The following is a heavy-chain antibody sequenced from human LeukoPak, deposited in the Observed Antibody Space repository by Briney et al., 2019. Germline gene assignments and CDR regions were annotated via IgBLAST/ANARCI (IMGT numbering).Heavy chain of an antibody. CDR2: IYNSATT. CDR3: ARLGKLDGYIFDY. CDR1: GGSISGNY. Sequence: PSETLSLTCIVSGGSISGNYWSWIRQTPEKGREWIAYIYNSATTNYNPSLKSRLTISVDTSKNQFSLNLSSVTAADTAVYYCARLGKLDGYIFDYWGQGTLVTVSS. V-gene: IGHV4-59*08. J-gene: IGHJ4*02. D-gene: IGHD5-24*01.